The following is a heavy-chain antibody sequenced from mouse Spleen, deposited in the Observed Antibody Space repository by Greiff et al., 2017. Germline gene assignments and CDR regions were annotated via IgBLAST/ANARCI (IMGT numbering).Heavy chain of an antibody. CDR2: IYPGRGST. J-gene: IGHJ3*01. V-gene: IGHV1-55*01. CDR3: ARGDYDWFAY. Sequence: VQLQESGAELVKPGASVKMSCKASGYTFTSYWITWVKQRPGQGLEWIGDIYPGRGSTNYNEKFKSKATLTVDTSSSTAYMQLSSLTSEDSAVYYCARGDYDWFAYWGQGTLVTVSA. D-gene: IGHD2-4*01. CDR1: GYTFTSYW.